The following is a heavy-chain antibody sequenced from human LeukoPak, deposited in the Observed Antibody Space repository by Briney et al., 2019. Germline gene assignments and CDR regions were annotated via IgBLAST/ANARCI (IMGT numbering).Heavy chain of an antibody. CDR3: ARGGWTNFDY. V-gene: IGHV4-59*01. D-gene: IGHD3/OR15-3a*01. CDR2: IYYSGST. CDR1: GGSFSGYY. Sequence: SETLSLTCAVYGGSFSGYYWSWIRQPPGKGLEWIGYIYYSGSTNYNPSLKSRVTISVDTSKNQFSLKLSSVTAADTAVYYCARGGWTNFDYWGQGTLVTVSS. J-gene: IGHJ4*02.